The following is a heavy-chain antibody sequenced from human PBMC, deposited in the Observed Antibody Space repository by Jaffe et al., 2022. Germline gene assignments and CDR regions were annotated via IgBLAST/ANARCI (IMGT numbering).Heavy chain of an antibody. CDR1: GFTFGDYA. J-gene: IGHJ4*02. CDR3: TRDSRVYLSYDY. D-gene: IGHD3-16*02. Sequence: EVLLVESGGGLVQPGRSLRLSCTASGFTFGDYAMSWVRQAPGKGLEWVGFIRSKAYDGTTEYAASVKGRFTISRDDSKSIAYLQMNSLRTEDTAVYYCTRDSRVYLSYDYWGQGTLVTVSS. CDR2: IRSKAYDGTT. V-gene: IGHV3-49*04.